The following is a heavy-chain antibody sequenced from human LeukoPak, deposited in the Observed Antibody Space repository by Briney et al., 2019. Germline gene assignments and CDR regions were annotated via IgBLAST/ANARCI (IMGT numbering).Heavy chain of an antibody. D-gene: IGHD1-14*01. CDR1: GGTISRYY. J-gene: IGHJ3*02. Sequence: SETLSLTCTVSGGTISRYYWSWIRQSPGGGLEWIGYIYSSGSTNSNPSLKSRVSISVDMSKNEFSLKLNSVTAADTAVYYCATGVSRPGTFDTWGQGTMVTVSS. V-gene: IGHV4-4*09. CDR3: ATGVSRPGTFDT. CDR2: IYSSGST.